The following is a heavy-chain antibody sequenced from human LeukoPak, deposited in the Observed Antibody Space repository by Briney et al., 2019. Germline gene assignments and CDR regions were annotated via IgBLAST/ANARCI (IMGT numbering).Heavy chain of an antibody. Sequence: SETLSLTCAVYGGSFSGYYWSWIRQPPGKELEWIGEINHSGSTNYNPSLKSRVTISVDTSKNQFSLKLSSVTAADTAVHYCGGYCSGGSCRYYFDYWGQGTLVTVSS. CDR3: GGYCSGGSCRYYFDY. CDR1: GGSFSGYY. D-gene: IGHD2-15*01. CDR2: INHSGST. J-gene: IGHJ4*02. V-gene: IGHV4-34*01.